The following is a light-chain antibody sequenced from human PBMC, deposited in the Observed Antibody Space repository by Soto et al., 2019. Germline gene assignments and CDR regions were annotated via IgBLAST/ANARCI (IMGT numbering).Light chain of an antibody. V-gene: IGKV3-15*01. CDR2: DAS. CDR1: QSVSSN. CDR3: QQYNNWPPLT. Sequence: VLTQSPATLSLSPGESATLSCRASQSVSSNLAWHQQKPGQAPRILLYDASTRATGIPARFSGSGSGTELTLTISSLQSEDFAVYYCQQYNNWPPLTFGGGTKVDIK. J-gene: IGKJ4*01.